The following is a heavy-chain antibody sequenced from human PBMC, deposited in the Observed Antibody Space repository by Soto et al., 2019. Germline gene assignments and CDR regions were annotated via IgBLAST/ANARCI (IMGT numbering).Heavy chain of an antibody. CDR1: GYTFTRYG. CDR2: INTYNGNT. D-gene: IGHD3-16*01. CDR3: AMVDVYVTPSPQDV. Sequence: QVQLVQSGAEVKNPGASVKVSCKASGYTFTRYGIGWARQAPGQGLEWMGWINTYNGNTNYAQNVQGRGTLNTDTSTSTAYRDLRSLRSNDTAIYYCAMVDVYVTPSPQDVWGQGTTVIVSS. J-gene: IGHJ6*02. V-gene: IGHV1-18*01.